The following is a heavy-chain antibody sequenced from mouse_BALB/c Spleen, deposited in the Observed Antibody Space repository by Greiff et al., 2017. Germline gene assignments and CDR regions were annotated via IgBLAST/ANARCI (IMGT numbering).Heavy chain of an antibody. V-gene: IGHV1-7*01. CDR2: INPSTGYT. D-gene: IGHD2-1*01. CDR1: GYTFTSYW. Sequence: QVHVKQSGAELAKPGASVKMSCKASGYTFTSYWMHWVKQRPGQGLEWIGYINPSTGYTEYNQKFKDKATLTADKSSSTAYMQLSSLTSEDTAVYYCARYGKYDYAMDYWGQGTSVTVSS. J-gene: IGHJ4*01. CDR3: ARYGKYDYAMDY.